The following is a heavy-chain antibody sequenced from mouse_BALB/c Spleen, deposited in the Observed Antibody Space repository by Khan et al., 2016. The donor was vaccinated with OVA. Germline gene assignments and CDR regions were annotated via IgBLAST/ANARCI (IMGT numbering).Heavy chain of an antibody. J-gene: IGHJ4*01. D-gene: IGHD2-10*02. Sequence: VQLQESGPGLVAPSQSLSITCTVSGFSLTDYGVSWIRQPPGKGLEWLGLIWGGGSTYYNSVLKSRLSISKDNSKSQVFLKMNSLQTDDTAMYYCAKLVGSHYYAMDYWGQGTSVTVSS. CDR2: IWGGGST. CDR1: GFSLTDYG. V-gene: IGHV2-6-5*01. CDR3: AKLVGSHYYAMDY.